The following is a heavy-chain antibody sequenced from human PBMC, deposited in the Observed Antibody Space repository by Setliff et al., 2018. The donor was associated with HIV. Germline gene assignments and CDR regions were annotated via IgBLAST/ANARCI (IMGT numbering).Heavy chain of an antibody. CDR1: GFRMSYHW. D-gene: IGHD2-8*01. Sequence: GGSLRLSCAASGFRMSYHWMTWVRQAPGKGLEWVANIKQDGSEIYYADSVKDRFTVSRDNAKGSLYLQMNSLRVDDTAVYYCGTKSPGDYWGQGTLVTVSS. V-gene: IGHV3-7*03. J-gene: IGHJ4*02. CDR2: IKQDGSEI. CDR3: GTKSPGDY.